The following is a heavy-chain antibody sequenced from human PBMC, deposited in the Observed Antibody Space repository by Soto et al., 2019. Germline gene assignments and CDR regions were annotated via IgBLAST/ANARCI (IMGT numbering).Heavy chain of an antibody. J-gene: IGHJ5*01. Sequence: SETLSLTCAVSGGSISSGGYSWSWIRQPPGKGLEWIGYIYHSGSTYYNSSPKSRVTISVDRSKNTVYLQMNSLRAEDTAVYYCARGRGGIQILTIDSWGLGTLVTVSS. D-gene: IGHD3-9*01. V-gene: IGHV4-30-2*01. CDR2: IYHSGST. CDR3: ARGRGGIQILTIDS. CDR1: GGSISSGGYS.